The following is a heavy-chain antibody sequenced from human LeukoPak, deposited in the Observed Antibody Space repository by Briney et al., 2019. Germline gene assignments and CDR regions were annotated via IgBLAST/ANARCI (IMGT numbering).Heavy chain of an antibody. J-gene: IGHJ6*03. CDR1: GFTFSSYE. V-gene: IGHV3-48*03. Sequence: GGSLRLSCAASGFTFSSYEMNWGRQAPGKGLEWVSYISSSGSTIYYADSVKGRFTISRDNAKNSLYLQMNSLRAEDTAVYYCARDPSQQGYYYYYYMDVWGKGTMVTVSS. CDR2: ISSSGSTI. CDR3: ARDPSQQGYYYYYYMDV.